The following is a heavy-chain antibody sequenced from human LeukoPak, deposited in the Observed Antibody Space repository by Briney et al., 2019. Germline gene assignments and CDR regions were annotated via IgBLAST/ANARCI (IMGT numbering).Heavy chain of an antibody. J-gene: IGHJ4*02. CDR3: ASYRSIAAAGYY. D-gene: IGHD6-13*01. Sequence: SGGSLRLSCAASGFTFSSYSMNWVRQAPGKGLEWVSSISSSSGYIYYADSVKGRFTISRDDAKNSLYLQMNSLRAEDTAVYYCASYRSIAAAGYYWGQGTLVTVSS. V-gene: IGHV3-21*01. CDR1: GFTFSSYS. CDR2: ISSSSGYI.